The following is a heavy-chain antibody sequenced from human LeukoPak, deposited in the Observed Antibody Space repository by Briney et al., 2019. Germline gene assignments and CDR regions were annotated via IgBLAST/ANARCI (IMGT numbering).Heavy chain of an antibody. CDR1: GGTFSSYA. J-gene: IGHJ4*02. Sequence: GASVKVSCKASGGTFSSYATSWVRQAPGQGLEWMGRIIPILGIANYAQKFQGRVTITADKSTSTAYMELSSLRSEDTAVYYCAPHSGTSQEGYWGQGTLVTVSS. CDR3: APHSGTSQEGY. D-gene: IGHD1-26*01. V-gene: IGHV1-69*04. CDR2: IIPILGIA.